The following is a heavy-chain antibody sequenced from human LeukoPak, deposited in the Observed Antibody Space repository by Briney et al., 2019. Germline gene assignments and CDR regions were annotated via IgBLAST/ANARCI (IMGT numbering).Heavy chain of an antibody. J-gene: IGHJ4*02. Sequence: PGGSLRLSCAASGFTFSSYWMTWLRQAPGKGLECISYITNSGTSTSYADSVKGRFTISRDNAKNSLYLQMNSLRAEDTAVYYCARDRAGFSDYWGQGTLVTVSS. V-gene: IGHV3-48*04. CDR1: GFTFSSYW. CDR2: ITNSGTST. D-gene: IGHD3-10*01. CDR3: ARDRAGFSDY.